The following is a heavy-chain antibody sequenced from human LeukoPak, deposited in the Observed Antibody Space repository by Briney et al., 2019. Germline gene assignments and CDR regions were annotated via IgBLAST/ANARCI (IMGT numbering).Heavy chain of an antibody. CDR2: ISYDGSNK. V-gene: IGHV3-30*03. Sequence: PGRSLRLSCAASGFTFSSYGMPWVRQAPGKGLEWVAVISYDGSNKYYADSVKGRFTISRDNSKNTLYLQMNSLRAEDTAVYYCARLGSAPRGYFDYWGQGTLVTVSS. CDR1: GFTFSSYG. J-gene: IGHJ4*02. CDR3: ARLGSAPRGYFDY. D-gene: IGHD2-15*01.